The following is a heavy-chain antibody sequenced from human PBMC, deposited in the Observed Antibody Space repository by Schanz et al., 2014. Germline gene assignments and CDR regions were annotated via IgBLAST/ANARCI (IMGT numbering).Heavy chain of an antibody. CDR3: ARGGPAYYFDD. CDR1: GFTFSSYA. Sequence: EVQLLESGGGLVQPGGSLRLSCAASGFTFSSYAMSWVRQAPGKGLEWVSAISGSGGSTYYADSVKGRFTISRDNSKNTVYLQMNSLRPGDTAVYYCARGGPAYYFDDWGQGTLVTVSS. J-gene: IGHJ4*02. CDR2: ISGSGGST. V-gene: IGHV3-23*01.